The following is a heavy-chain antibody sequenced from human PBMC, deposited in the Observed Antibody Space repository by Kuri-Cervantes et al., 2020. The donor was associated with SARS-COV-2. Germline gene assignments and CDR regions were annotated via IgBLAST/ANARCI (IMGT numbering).Heavy chain of an antibody. Sequence: GSLRLSCAVYGGSFSVYYWSWIRQPPGKGLEWIGEINHSGSTNYNPSLKSRVTISVDTSKNQFSLKMSSVTAADTAVYYCARSRAMIVAQADAFDIWGQGTVVTVSS. V-gene: IGHV4-34*01. CDR3: ARSRAMIVAQADAFDI. CDR1: GGSFSVYY. D-gene: IGHD3-22*01. CDR2: INHSGST. J-gene: IGHJ3*02.